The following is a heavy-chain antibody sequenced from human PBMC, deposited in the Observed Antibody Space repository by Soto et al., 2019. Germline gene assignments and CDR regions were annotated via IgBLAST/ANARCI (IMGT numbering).Heavy chain of an antibody. CDR3: ARGWLSTPWEYFDY. J-gene: IGHJ4*02. D-gene: IGHD3-22*01. CDR1: GFTFSDYY. CDR2: ISGSSSYR. V-gene: IGHV3-11*06. Sequence: QVHLGESGGGLVKPGGSLRLSCTASGFTFSDYYMNWIRQAPGKGLEWVSYISGSSSYRNYAVSVKGRFTLSRDNAQTSLSLQMHSLSAEDTALYYCARGWLSTPWEYFDYWGQGTLVTVSS.